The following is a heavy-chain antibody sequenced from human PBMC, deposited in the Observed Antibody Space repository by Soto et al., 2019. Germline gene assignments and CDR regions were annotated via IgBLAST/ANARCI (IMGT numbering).Heavy chain of an antibody. CDR3: ARKTKRDHYGSGSYDY. D-gene: IGHD3-10*01. CDR1: GGSINSSHW. Sequence: SETLSLTCAVSGGSINSSHWWSWVRQPPGKGLEWTGEIYHSGSTNYNPSLKSRVTISVDKSKNQFSLKLSSVTAADTAVYYCARKTKRDHYGSGSYDYWGQGTLVTVSS. J-gene: IGHJ4*02. CDR2: IYHSGST. V-gene: IGHV4-4*02.